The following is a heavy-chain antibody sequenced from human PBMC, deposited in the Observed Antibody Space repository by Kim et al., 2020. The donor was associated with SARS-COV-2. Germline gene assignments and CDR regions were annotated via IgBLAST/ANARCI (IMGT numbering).Heavy chain of an antibody. V-gene: IGHV4-59*08. J-gene: IGHJ6*02. Sequence: SETLSLTCTVSGGSMSSYFWTWIRQPPGKGLEWVGYIYYSGNTNYNPSLKGRVTISVDTSTNQFSLKLTSVTAADTARYFCARQPAICTGGNCYPYYSGVDVWGQGTTVTVSS. CDR2: IYYSGNT. D-gene: IGHD2-15*01. CDR1: GGSMSSYF. CDR3: ARQPAICTGGNCYPYYSGVDV.